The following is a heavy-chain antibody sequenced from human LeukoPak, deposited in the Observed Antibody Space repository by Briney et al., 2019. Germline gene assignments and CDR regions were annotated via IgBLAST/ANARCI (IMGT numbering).Heavy chain of an antibody. J-gene: IGHJ6*02. CDR3: AKCESWNNLSDYYYYAMDV. D-gene: IGHD1/OR15-1a*01. CDR2: TWYDGSNT. V-gene: IGHV3-33*06. Sequence: GGSLRLSCAASGFAFSNHGMHSVRQAPGKGLEWVAVTWYDGSNTYYADSVKGRFTISRDNSKNTLYLQMSSLRADDTAVYYCAKCESWNNLSDYYYYAMDVWGQGTTVTVSS. CDR1: GFAFSNHG.